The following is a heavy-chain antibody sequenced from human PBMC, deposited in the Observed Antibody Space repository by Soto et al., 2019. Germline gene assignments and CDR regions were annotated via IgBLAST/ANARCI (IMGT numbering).Heavy chain of an antibody. CDR3: ARALLLWFGEKGYYYYGMDV. Sequence: QVQLVQSGAEVKKPGSSVKVSCKASGGTFSSYTISWVRQAPGQGLEWMGRIIPILGIANYAQKFQGRVTITADKSTSTAYMELSSLRSEDTAVYYCARALLLWFGEKGYYYYGMDVWGQGTTVTVSS. D-gene: IGHD3-10*01. CDR1: GGTFSSYT. V-gene: IGHV1-69*02. CDR2: IIPILGIA. J-gene: IGHJ6*02.